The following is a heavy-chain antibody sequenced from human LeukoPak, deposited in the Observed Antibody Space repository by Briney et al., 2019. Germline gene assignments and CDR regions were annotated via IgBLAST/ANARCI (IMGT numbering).Heavy chain of an antibody. D-gene: IGHD6-19*01. Sequence: SETLSLTCIVSGGSVYSGTYYWSWVRQPPGKGLEWIGYVYYSGSTNYNPSLKGRVTISLDTSKNQFSLRLSSVTAADTAVYYCARIKSSGWYYDYWGQGTLVTVSS. J-gene: IGHJ4*02. CDR2: VYYSGST. V-gene: IGHV4-61*01. CDR3: ARIKSSGWYYDY. CDR1: GGSVYSGTYY.